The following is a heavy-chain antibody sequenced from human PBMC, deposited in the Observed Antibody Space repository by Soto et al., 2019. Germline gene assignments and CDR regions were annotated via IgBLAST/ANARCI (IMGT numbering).Heavy chain of an antibody. CDR2: IWYDGSNE. CDR1: GFTFSNYG. Sequence: QVQLVESGGGVVQPGRSLRLACAASGFTFSNYGMHWVRQAPGKGLEWVAVIWYDGSNENYADSVKGRFTISRDNSKNTMYLQMNSLRAEDTAVYYCTRVTYYSGNSFPYFDNWGQGTLVTVSS. J-gene: IGHJ4*02. CDR3: TRVTYYSGNSFPYFDN. D-gene: IGHD4-4*01. V-gene: IGHV3-33*01.